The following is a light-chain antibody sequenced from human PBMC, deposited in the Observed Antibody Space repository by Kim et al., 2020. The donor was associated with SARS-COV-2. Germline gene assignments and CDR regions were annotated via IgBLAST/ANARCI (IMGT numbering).Light chain of an antibody. CDR3: SSYTSSTTLV. V-gene: IGLV2-14*04. Sequence: GKSITTSCTGTSSDVGADNYVSWYQQHPGKAPKLMIYDVTRRPSGVSDRFSGSKSGNTASLTISGLQAEDEADYYCSSYTSSTTLVFGGGTQLTVL. J-gene: IGLJ3*02. CDR2: DVT. CDR1: SSDVGADNY.